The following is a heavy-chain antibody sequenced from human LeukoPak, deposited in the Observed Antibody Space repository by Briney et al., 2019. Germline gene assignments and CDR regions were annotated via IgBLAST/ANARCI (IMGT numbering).Heavy chain of an antibody. Sequence: SETLTLTCTVSGGSISNYYWSWIRQPPGKGLEWIGHIYYSGATKYNPSLKSRIAISVDTSKNQSSLMLSSVTAADTAVYYCARFGITVVRGGKYYFDYWGQGTRVTVSA. CDR2: IYYSGAT. CDR1: GGSISNYY. D-gene: IGHD3-10*01. J-gene: IGHJ4*02. V-gene: IGHV4-59*08. CDR3: ARFGITVVRGGKYYFDY.